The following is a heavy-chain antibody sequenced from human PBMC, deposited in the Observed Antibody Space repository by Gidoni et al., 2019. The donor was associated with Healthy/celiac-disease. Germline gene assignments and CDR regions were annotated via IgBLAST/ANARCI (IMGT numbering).Heavy chain of an antibody. Sequence: EVQLVESGGGLVQPGRSLRLSCAASVFTFDDYAMHWVRQAPGKGLEWVSGISWNSGSIGYADSVKGRFTISRDNAKNSLYLQMNSLRAEDTALYYCAKGYYDFWSGYLKNYYYYGMDVWGQGTTVTVSS. CDR2: ISWNSGSI. CDR3: AKGYYDFWSGYLKNYYYYGMDV. J-gene: IGHJ6*02. V-gene: IGHV3-9*01. D-gene: IGHD3-3*01. CDR1: VFTFDDYA.